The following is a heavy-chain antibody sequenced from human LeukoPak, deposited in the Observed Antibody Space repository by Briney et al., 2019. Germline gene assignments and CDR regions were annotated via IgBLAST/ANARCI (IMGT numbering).Heavy chain of an antibody. Sequence: SQTLSLTCAISGDSVSSNSAAWNWIRQSPSRGLEWLGRTYYRSKWYNGYAVSVKSRITINPDTSKNQFSLQLNSVTPEDTAVYYCAREIEYNWNHGGLDYWGQGTLVTVSS. CDR3: AREIEYNWNHGGLDY. CDR2: TYYRSKWYN. V-gene: IGHV6-1*01. CDR1: GDSVSSNSAA. J-gene: IGHJ4*02. D-gene: IGHD1-20*01.